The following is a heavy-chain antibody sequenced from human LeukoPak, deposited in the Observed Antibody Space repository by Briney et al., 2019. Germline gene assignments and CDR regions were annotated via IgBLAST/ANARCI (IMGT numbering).Heavy chain of an antibody. CDR3: AKGLFSGYDKYLDS. Sequence: GGSLRLSCVASGFAFETYTMNWARQAPGKGREWVSFISSTSSDINYADSVRDRFTISRDNAKNSLFLQMDSLRVEDTAVYYCAKGLFSGYDKYLDSWGQGTLVTVSS. CDR2: ISSTSSDI. D-gene: IGHD5-12*01. J-gene: IGHJ4*02. V-gene: IGHV3-21*04. CDR1: GFAFETYT.